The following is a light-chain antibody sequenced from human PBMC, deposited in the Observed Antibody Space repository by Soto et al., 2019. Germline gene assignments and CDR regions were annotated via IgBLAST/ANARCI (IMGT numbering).Light chain of an antibody. CDR2: GTS. CDR1: QSVGSLF. V-gene: IGKV3-20*01. Sequence: EIVLTQSPGTLSLSPGERATLSCRASQSVGSLFLAWYQQSPGQPPRLLIYGTSSRSAGIPDRFGGSGPGAGFSRVTSRLEPKDGAVYCGEQYSRSLAWTCGQGAEVVIK. J-gene: IGKJ1*01. CDR3: EQYSRSLAWT.